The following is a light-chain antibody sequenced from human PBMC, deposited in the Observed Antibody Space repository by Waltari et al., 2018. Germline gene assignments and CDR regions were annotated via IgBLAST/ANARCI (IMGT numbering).Light chain of an antibody. J-gene: IGKJ1*01. CDR3: MQGTHWPWT. CDR2: KVS. V-gene: IGKV2-30*02. Sequence: QSLVHSDGNTYLNWFHQRPGQAPRRLFYKVSKRDPGVPDRISGSGSGTDFTLEISRVEAEDVGLYYCMQGTHWPWTFGQGTKVDIK. CDR1: QSLVHSDGNTY.